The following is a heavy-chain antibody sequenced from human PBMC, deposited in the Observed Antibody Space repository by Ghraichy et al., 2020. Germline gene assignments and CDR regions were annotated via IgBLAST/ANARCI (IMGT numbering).Heavy chain of an antibody. V-gene: IGHV4-59*01. CDR2: IYYSGST. Sequence: SETLSLTCTVSGGSISSYYWSWIRQPPGKGLEWIGYIYYSGSTNYNPSLKSRVTISVDTSKNQFSLKLSSLTAADTAVYYCARVSGQYYDFWSGYYPYYFDYWGQGTLVTVSS. J-gene: IGHJ4*02. D-gene: IGHD3-3*01. CDR1: GGSISSYY. CDR3: ARVSGQYYDFWSGYYPYYFDY.